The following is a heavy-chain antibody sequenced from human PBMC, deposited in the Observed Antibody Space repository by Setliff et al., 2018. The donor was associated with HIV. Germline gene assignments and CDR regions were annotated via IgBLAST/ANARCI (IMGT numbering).Heavy chain of an antibody. Sequence: NPSETLSLTCTVSGDSISSGGYYWSWIRQHPGKGLEWIGYIYYSGSTYYNPSLKSRVNISVDTSKNQFSLKLSSVTAADTAVYYCARYYYYESSGQPWYFDLWGRGTLVTVS. CDR3: ARYYYYESSGQPWYFDL. D-gene: IGHD3-22*01. J-gene: IGHJ2*01. CDR2: IYYSGST. V-gene: IGHV4-31*03. CDR1: GDSISSGGYY.